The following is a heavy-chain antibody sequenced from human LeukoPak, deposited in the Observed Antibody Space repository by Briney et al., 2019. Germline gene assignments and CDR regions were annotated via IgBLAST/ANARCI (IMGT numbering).Heavy chain of an antibody. CDR2: IYYSGST. D-gene: IGHD3-10*01. CDR3: VRGLHSSMVDY. CDR1: GGSISSYY. Sequence: SKTLSLTCTVSGGSISSYYWSWIRQPPGKGLEWIGSIYYSGSTYYNASLKSRVTISVDTSKNQFSLELRSVTAADTAVYYFVRGLHSSMVDYWGQGTLVTVSS. J-gene: IGHJ4*02. V-gene: IGHV4-59*05.